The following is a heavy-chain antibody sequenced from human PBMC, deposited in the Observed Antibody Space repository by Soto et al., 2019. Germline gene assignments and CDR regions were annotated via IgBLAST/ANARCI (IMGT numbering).Heavy chain of an antibody. J-gene: IGHJ6*02. CDR1: GGTFSSYA. Sequence: SVKVSCKASGGTFSSYAISWVRQAPGQGLEWMGGIIPIFGTANYAQKFQGRVTITADKSTSTAYMELSSLRSEDTAVYYCARAPPTQPGIAAAGQRGGYYYYGMDVWGQGTTVTVSS. CDR2: IIPIFGTA. D-gene: IGHD6-13*01. CDR3: ARAPPTQPGIAAAGQRGGYYYYGMDV. V-gene: IGHV1-69*06.